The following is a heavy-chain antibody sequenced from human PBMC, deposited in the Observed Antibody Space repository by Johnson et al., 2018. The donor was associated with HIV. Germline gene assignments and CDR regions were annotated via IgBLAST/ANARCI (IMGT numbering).Heavy chain of an antibody. Sequence: QMLLVESGGGVFQPGRSLRLSCAASGFTFSSYAMHWVRQAPGKGLEWVAVISYDGSNKYYADSVKGRFTISRDNSKNTLYLQMNSLRAEDTAVYYCATWKDYGDYSGRAGDAFDIWGQGTMVTVSS. D-gene: IGHD4-17*01. CDR3: ATWKDYGDYSGRAGDAFDI. CDR1: GFTFSSYA. CDR2: ISYDGSNK. V-gene: IGHV3-30*04. J-gene: IGHJ3*02.